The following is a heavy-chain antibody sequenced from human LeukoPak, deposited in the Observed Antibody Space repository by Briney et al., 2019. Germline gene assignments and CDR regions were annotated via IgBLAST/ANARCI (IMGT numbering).Heavy chain of an antibody. J-gene: IGHJ4*02. CDR3: ARRGPTGSNDF. V-gene: IGHV4-59*08. D-gene: IGHD4-17*01. Sequence: PSETLSLTCTVSGGSISSYYWNWIRQSPGKGLEWIGYIFYSVTTNYNPSLKSRVTISVDTSKNQFSLKLSSVTAADTAVYYCARRGPTGSNDFWGQGTLVTVSS. CDR1: GGSISSYY. CDR2: IFYSVTT.